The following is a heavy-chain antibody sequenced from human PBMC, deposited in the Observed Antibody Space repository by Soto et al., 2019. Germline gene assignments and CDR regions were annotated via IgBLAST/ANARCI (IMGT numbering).Heavy chain of an antibody. J-gene: IGHJ4*02. Sequence: GGSLRLSCAASGFTFRSYAIHWVRQAPGKGLEWVAVISYDGSNKYYANSVKGRFTISRDNSKNTLYLQMNSLRAEDTAVYYCARGYLGAFDYWGQGTLVTVSS. V-gene: IGHV3-30-3*01. CDR3: ARGYLGAFDY. D-gene: IGHD3-16*01. CDR1: GFTFRSYA. CDR2: ISYDGSNK.